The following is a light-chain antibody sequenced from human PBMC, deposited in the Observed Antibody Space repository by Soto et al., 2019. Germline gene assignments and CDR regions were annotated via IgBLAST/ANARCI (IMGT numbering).Light chain of an antibody. CDR1: QSVYNSY. CDR3: QQYGSPPHT. Sequence: EIVLTQSPGTLSLSPGERATLSCRASQSVYNSYLAWYQQKPGQAPRLLINGASYRATGIPYRFSGSGSGTDFTLTIRRLEPEDFAVYYCQQYGSPPHTFGQGTKLEIK. V-gene: IGKV3-20*01. CDR2: GAS. J-gene: IGKJ2*01.